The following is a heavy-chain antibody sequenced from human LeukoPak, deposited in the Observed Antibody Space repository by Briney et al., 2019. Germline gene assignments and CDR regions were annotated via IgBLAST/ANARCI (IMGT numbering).Heavy chain of an antibody. D-gene: IGHD6-13*01. CDR2: ISGDGGST. J-gene: IGHJ5*02. CDR3: ARSAGYSSSWYHANWFDP. Sequence: GGSLRLSCAASGFTFDDYAMHWVRQAPGKGLEWVSLISGDGGSTYYADSVKGRFTISRDNSKNSLYLQMNSLRTEDTALYYCARSAGYSSSWYHANWFDPWGQGTLVTVSS. CDR1: GFTFDDYA. V-gene: IGHV3-43*02.